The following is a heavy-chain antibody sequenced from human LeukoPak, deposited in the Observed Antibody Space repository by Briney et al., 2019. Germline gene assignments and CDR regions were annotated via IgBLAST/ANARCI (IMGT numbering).Heavy chain of an antibody. Sequence: GGSLRLSCAASGFTFISYWMHWVRQAPGKGLVWVSRINSDGSSINYADSVKDRFTISRDNAKNTLYLQMNSLRAADTAVYYCARGDLSYGDYSFDYWGQGTLVTVSS. CDR1: GFTFISYW. J-gene: IGHJ4*02. CDR3: ARGDLSYGDYSFDY. CDR2: INSDGSSI. D-gene: IGHD4-17*01. V-gene: IGHV3-74*01.